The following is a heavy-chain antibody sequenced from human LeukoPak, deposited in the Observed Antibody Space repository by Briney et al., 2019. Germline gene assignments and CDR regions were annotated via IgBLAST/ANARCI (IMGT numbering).Heavy chain of an antibody. V-gene: IGHV5-51*01. CDR1: GHIFISNW. J-gene: IGHJ4*02. CDR3: SRHNTNFSDF. D-gene: IGHD2/OR15-2a*01. CDR2: IHPGDSNT. Sequence: AESLKISCKASGHIFISNWIGSARQMPGKGPEWMGIIHPGDSNTRYSPSFQGQVTISVDKSISTAYLQWSSLKASDTAMYYCSRHNTNFSDFWSQGTLVTVSS.